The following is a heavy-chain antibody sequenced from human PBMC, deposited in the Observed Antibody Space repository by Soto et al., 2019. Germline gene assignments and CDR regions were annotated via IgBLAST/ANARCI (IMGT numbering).Heavy chain of an antibody. V-gene: IGHV4-39*07. J-gene: IGHJ5*02. Sequence: SETLSLTCTVSGGSISSSSYYWGWIRQPPGKGLEWIGNIYYSGRTYYNPSLKGRVTISVDTSKNQFSLKLSSVTAADTAVYYCARDNEYSSSVWFDPWGQGTLVTVSS. CDR3: ARDNEYSSSVWFDP. D-gene: IGHD6-6*01. CDR2: IYYSGRT. CDR1: GGSISSSSYY.